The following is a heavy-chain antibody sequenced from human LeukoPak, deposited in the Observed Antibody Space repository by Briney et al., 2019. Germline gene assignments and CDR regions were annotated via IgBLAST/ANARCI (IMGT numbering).Heavy chain of an antibody. CDR3: TSGGSYFEN. D-gene: IGHD3-10*01. CDR1: GYVFKRYS. V-gene: IGHV3-48*02. CDR2: STSSSSSI. Sequence: GGSLRLSCVGSGYVFKRYSMNWVRQAPGKGLEWISYSTSSSSSIFYAASVRGRFTISRDNDMNSMYLQMNSPRDEDTAVYYCTSGGSYFENWGQGSLVTVTS. J-gene: IGHJ4*02.